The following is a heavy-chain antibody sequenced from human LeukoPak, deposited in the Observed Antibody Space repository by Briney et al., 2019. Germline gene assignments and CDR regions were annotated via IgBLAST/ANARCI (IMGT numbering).Heavy chain of an antibody. D-gene: IGHD4-17*01. CDR1: GFTFNNYA. CDR3: ANEIRPNDY. V-gene: IGHV3-23*01. CDR2: ISISGTKT. Sequence: PGGSLRLSCAAAGFTFNNYAMTWVRQAPGKGLEWVSAISISGTKTYYADSVKGRFTISRDNSKNTLYLQMYSLRAEDTAVYYCANEIRPNDYWGQGTLVTVSS. J-gene: IGHJ4*02.